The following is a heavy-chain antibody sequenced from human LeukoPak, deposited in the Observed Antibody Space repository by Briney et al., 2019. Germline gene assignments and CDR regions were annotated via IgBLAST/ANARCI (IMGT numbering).Heavy chain of an antibody. CDR3: ARVVRGSSGYRYYFDH. Sequence: ASVKVSCKASGYTFTNYAMNWVRQAPGQGLEWMGWISTNTGNPMYAQGFTGRFVFSLDTSVSTAYLQISSLKAGDTAVYYCARVVRGSSGYRYYFDHWGLGTLVTVSS. V-gene: IGHV7-4-1*02. CDR1: GYTFTNYA. D-gene: IGHD3-22*01. J-gene: IGHJ4*02. CDR2: ISTNTGNP.